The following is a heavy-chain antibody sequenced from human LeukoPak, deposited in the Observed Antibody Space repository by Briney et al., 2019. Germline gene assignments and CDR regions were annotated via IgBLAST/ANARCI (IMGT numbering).Heavy chain of an antibody. J-gene: IGHJ6*03. CDR1: GYTFTSYG. Sequence: ASVKVSCKASGYTFTSYGISWVRQAPGQGLEWMGWISAYNGNTNYAQKLQGRVTMTTDTSTSTAYMELRSLRSDDTAVYYCARTALYSSSSCLLCAPERLYYMDVWGKGTTVTVSS. CDR2: ISAYNGNT. V-gene: IGHV1-18*01. D-gene: IGHD6-6*01. CDR3: ARTALYSSSSCLLCAPERLYYMDV.